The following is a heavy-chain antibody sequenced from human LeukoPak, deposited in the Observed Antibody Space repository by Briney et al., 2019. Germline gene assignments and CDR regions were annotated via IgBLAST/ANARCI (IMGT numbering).Heavy chain of an antibody. D-gene: IGHD3-22*01. CDR3: ARDTDSSGPGDY. J-gene: IGHJ4*02. CDR1: GYTFTGYY. CDR2: INPNSGGT. Sequence: ASVKVSCKASGYTFTGYYMHWVRQAPGQGLEWMGWINPNSGGTNYAQKFQGRVTMTRDTSISTAYMELSRLRSDDTAVYYCARDTDSSGPGDYWGQGTLVTVSS. V-gene: IGHV1-2*02.